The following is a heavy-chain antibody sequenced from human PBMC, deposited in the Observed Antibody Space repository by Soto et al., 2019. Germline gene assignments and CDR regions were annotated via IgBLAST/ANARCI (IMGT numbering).Heavy chain of an antibody. Sequence: QVQLQESGPGLVKPSQTLSLTCTVSGGSINDAEYYWTWIRQPPGKGLEWIGYIYYSGNTYYNPSIKSRVNISLDKSNNQFSLSLSSVTAADPAIYYCARKSRNAYYFDYWGQGALVTVSS. CDR2: IYYSGNT. J-gene: IGHJ4*02. V-gene: IGHV4-30-4*01. CDR3: ARKSRNAYYFDY. D-gene: IGHD2-2*01. CDR1: GGSINDAEYY.